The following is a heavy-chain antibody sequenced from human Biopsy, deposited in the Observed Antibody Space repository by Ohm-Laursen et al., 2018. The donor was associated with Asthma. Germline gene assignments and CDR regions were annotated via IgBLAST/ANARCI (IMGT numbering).Heavy chain of an antibody. CDR3: ARAVDYSHYYGIDV. D-gene: IGHD3-10*01. V-gene: IGHV1-18*01. J-gene: IGHJ6*02. CDR2: ISVYNGNT. CDR1: GYTFNSAG. Sequence: AASVKDSCKPSGYTFNSAGITWVRQAPGQGLEWMGWISVYNGNTKVAQKLQDRVTMITDTSTSTAYMELRSLRSDDTAVYFCARAVDYSHYYGIDVWGQGTTVTVS.